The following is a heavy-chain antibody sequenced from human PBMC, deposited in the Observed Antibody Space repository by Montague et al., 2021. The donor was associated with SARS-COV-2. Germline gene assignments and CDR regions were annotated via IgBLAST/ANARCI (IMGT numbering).Heavy chain of an antibody. V-gene: IGHV4-39*01. CDR3: ASPTYYYDSSGSDAFDI. CDR2: IHYSGST. D-gene: IGHD3-22*01. CDR1: GGSISSSSYY. Sequence: SETLSLTCTVSGGSISSSSYYWGWIRRPPGKGLEWIGSIHYSGSTYYNPSLKSRVTISVDTSKNQFSLKLSSVTAADTAVYYCASPTYYYDSSGSDAFDIWGQGTMVTVSS. J-gene: IGHJ3*02.